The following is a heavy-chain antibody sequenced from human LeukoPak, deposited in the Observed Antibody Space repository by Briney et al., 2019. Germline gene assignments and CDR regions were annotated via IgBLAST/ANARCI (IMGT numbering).Heavy chain of an antibody. V-gene: IGHV3-23*01. Sequence: PGGSLRLSCAASGFTFSSYAMSWVRQAPGKGLEWVSAISGSGGSTYYADSVKGRFTISRDNSKNTLYLQMNNLRAEDTAVYYCTKSGSGWLAYFDCWGQGALVTVSS. CDR3: TKSGSGWLAYFDC. J-gene: IGHJ4*02. CDR1: GFTFSSYA. CDR2: ISGSGGST. D-gene: IGHD6-19*01.